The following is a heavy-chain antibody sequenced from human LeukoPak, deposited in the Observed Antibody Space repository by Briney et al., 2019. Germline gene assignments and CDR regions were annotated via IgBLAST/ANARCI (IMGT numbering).Heavy chain of an antibody. V-gene: IGHV4-31*03. J-gene: IGHJ4*02. D-gene: IGHD1-1*01. Sequence: SQTLSLTCTVSGGSISSGGYYWSWIRQHPGKGLEWIGYIYYSGSTYYNPSLKSRVTISVDTSKNQFSLKLSSVTAAGTAVYYCARERTGDNISYYFDYWGQGTLVTVSS. CDR2: IYYSGST. CDR1: GGSISSGGYY. CDR3: ARERTGDNISYYFDY.